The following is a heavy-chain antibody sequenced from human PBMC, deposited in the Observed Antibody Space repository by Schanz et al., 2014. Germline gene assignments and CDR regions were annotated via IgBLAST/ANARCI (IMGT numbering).Heavy chain of an antibody. D-gene: IGHD3-10*01. CDR3: ARRYRGRYCFDY. CDR1: GFSFSDYS. CDR2: ISGSGNTI. J-gene: IGHJ4*02. Sequence: EVQLVESGGGLVKPGGSLRLSCAASGFSFSDYSMNWVRQAPGQGLEWLSYISGSGNTIYYADSVKGRFTISRDNAKKSRSPQMDRLRDEDTAVYYCARRYRGRYCFDYWGQGTLVAVSS. V-gene: IGHV3-48*02.